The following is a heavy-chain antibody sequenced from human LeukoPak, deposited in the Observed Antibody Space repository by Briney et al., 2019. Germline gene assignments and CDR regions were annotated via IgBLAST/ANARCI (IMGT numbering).Heavy chain of an antibody. V-gene: IGHV4-59*01. J-gene: IGHJ2*01. CDR1: GGSISSYY. Sequence: PSETLSLTCTVSGGSISSYYWSWIRQPPGKGLEWIGYIYYSGGTNYNPSLKSRVTISVDTSKNQFSLKLSSVTAADTAVYYCANLLRGYWYFDLWGRGTLVTVSS. D-gene: IGHD1-26*01. CDR3: ANLLRGYWYFDL. CDR2: IYYSGGT.